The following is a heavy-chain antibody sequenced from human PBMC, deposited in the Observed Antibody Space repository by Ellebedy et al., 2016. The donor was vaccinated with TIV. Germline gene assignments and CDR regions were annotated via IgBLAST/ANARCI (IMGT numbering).Heavy chain of an antibody. CDR2: IKYDGSEK. Sequence: GESLKISCAASGFIFENDWMSWVRQAPGKGLEWVANIKYDGSEKQYADIVRGRFTVSRDNAKNSQSLQMNSLRVDDTAVYYCARALGGGDSDHWGQGTLVTVSS. D-gene: IGHD2-21*02. J-gene: IGHJ5*02. V-gene: IGHV3-7*01. CDR1: GFIFENDW. CDR3: ARALGGGDSDH.